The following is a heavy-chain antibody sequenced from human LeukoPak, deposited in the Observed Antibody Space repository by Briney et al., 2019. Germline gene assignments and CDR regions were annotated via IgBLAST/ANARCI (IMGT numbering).Heavy chain of an antibody. V-gene: IGHV3-11*01. Sequence: PGGSLRLSCAASGFTFSDYYMTWIRQAPGKGLEWVSYIISSSGSTIYYAVSVKGRFTISRDNAKNSLYLQMNSLRAEDTAVYYCARVYQVLWGDFDYWGQGTLVTVSS. D-gene: IGHD2-2*01. J-gene: IGHJ4*02. CDR3: ARVYQVLWGDFDY. CDR2: IISSSGSTI. CDR1: GFTFSDYY.